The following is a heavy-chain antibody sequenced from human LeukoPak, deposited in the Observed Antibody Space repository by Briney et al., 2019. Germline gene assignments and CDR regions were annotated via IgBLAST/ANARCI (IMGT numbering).Heavy chain of an antibody. CDR1: GFTFSSYA. J-gene: IGHJ4*02. CDR3: AREQEHIAGAKDY. V-gene: IGHV3-30-3*01. Sequence: GRSLRLSCAASGFTFSSYAMHWVRQAPGKGLEWVAVISYDGSNKYYADSVKGRFTISRDNSKNTLYLQTNSLRAEDTAVYYCAREQEHIAGAKDYWGQGALVTFSS. CDR2: ISYDGSNK. D-gene: IGHD6-13*01.